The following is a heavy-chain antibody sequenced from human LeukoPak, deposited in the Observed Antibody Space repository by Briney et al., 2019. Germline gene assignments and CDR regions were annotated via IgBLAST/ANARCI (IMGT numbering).Heavy chain of an antibody. V-gene: IGHV4-34*01. J-gene: IGHJ6*03. Sequence: SETLSLTCAVYDGSFSGYYWSWIRQPPGKGLEWIGEINHSGSTKYNPSLKSRVSISIDTSKNQFSLKLSSVTAADTAMYYCARRVGRWFGERAYYYNYMDVWGKGTTVTISS. CDR2: INHSGST. D-gene: IGHD3-10*01. CDR1: DGSFSGYY. CDR3: ARRVGRWFGERAYYYNYMDV.